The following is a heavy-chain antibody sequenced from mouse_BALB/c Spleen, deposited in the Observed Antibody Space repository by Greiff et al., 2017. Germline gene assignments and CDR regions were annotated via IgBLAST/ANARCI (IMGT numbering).Heavy chain of an antibody. Sequence: EVKLEESGPSLVKPSQTLSLTCSVTGDSITSGYWNWIRKFPGNKLEYMGYISYSGSTYYNPSLKSRISITRDTSKNQYYLQLNSVTTEDTATYYCARGDYDGVAWFAYWGQGTLVTVSA. D-gene: IGHD2-4*01. V-gene: IGHV3-8*02. CDR2: ISYSGST. CDR3: ARGDYDGVAWFAY. J-gene: IGHJ3*01. CDR1: GDSITSGY.